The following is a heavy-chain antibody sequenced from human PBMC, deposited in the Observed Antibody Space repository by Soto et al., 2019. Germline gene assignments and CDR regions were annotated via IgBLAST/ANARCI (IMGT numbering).Heavy chain of an antibody. Sequence: QVQLQEMGPGLVTPSQTQTITCTVSGASVNSAYWSWIRQVQGKGLEWMGNIYHTGRTFFNPSVKSRVAFSIDTSKPLFSLKMRSVTAADTAVYYCARTDAYNASFFDSWGQVTVVTVSS. CDR1: GASVNSAY. D-gene: IGHD1-1*01. V-gene: IGHV4-31*03. CDR2: IYHTGRT. CDR3: ARTDAYNASFFDS. J-gene: IGHJ4*02.